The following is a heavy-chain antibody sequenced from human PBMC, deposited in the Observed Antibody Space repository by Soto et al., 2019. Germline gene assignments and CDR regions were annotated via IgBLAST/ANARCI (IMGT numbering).Heavy chain of an antibody. J-gene: IGHJ4*02. Sequence: EVQLVESGGGLAEPGRSLRLSCTASGFKFDEYVMHWVRQAPGKGLGWVAGINWNSLGMDYADSVKGRFSISRDNGKNSLYLQRSSLRAEYTAFYFCAKDMRSRGANPYYLEWWGQGTLVTVSS. V-gene: IGHV3-9*01. D-gene: IGHD3-3*01. CDR2: INWNSLGM. CDR1: GFKFDEYV. CDR3: AKDMRSRGANPYYLEW.